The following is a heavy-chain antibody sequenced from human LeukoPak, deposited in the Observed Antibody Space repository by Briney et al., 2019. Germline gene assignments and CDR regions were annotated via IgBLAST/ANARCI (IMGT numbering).Heavy chain of an antibody. CDR1: GFTFNDYA. V-gene: IGHV3-23*05. Sequence: GGSLRLSCAASGFTFNDYAMAWVRQAPGTGLQWVSSITARTNSVYYVDSVEGRFTISRDNSRNTVYLQMYSLRDVDTAIYYCVKSSTTMVLYYYDLWGQGTLVHVSS. D-gene: IGHD5-18*01. J-gene: IGHJ4*02. CDR3: VKSSTTMVLYYYDL. CDR2: ITARTNSV.